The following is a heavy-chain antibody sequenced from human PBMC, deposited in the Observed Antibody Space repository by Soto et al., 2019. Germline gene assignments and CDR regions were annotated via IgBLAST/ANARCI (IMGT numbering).Heavy chain of an antibody. CDR1: GGSISSYY. J-gene: IGHJ4*02. CDR2: IYYSGST. D-gene: IGHD2-21*02. V-gene: IGHV4-59*12. CDR3: ATAPGPY. Sequence: SETLSLTCTVSGGSISSYYWSWIRQPPGKGLEWIGYIYYSGSTNHNPSLKSRVTISVDRSKNQFSLKLTSVTAADTAVYYCATAPGPYWDQGTLVTVSS.